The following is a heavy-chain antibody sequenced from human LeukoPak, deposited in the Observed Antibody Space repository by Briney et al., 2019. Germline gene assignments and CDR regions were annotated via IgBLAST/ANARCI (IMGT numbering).Heavy chain of an antibody. Sequence: ASVKVSCKASRYPFTSYAMHWVRQAPGQRLEWMGWINAGNGNTKYSQKFQGRVTITRDTSASTAYMELSSLRSEDTAVYYCARDPRFDYAEGMDVWGQGTTVTVSS. CDR1: RYPFTSYA. CDR3: ARDPRFDYAEGMDV. V-gene: IGHV1-3*01. D-gene: IGHD4-17*01. CDR2: INAGNGNT. J-gene: IGHJ6*02.